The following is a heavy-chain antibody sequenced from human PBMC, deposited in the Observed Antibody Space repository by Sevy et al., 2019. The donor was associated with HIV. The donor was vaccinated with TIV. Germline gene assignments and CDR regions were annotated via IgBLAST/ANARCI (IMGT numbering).Heavy chain of an antibody. CDR3: AGLGDYGTYYFDN. J-gene: IGHJ4*02. V-gene: IGHV5-51*01. CDR1: GYSFTSCW. D-gene: IGHD4-17*01. CDR2: ISPGDSDT. Sequence: GESLKISCKGSGYSFTSCWIGWVRQMPGKGLEWMGIISPGDSDTRYSPSFQGQVTISADKSISTAYLQWSSPKASDTAMYYCAGLGDYGTYYFDNWGQGTLVTVSS.